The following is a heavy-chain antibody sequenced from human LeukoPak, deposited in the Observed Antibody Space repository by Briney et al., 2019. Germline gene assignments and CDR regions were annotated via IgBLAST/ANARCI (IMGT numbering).Heavy chain of an antibody. V-gene: IGHV3-30*02. CDR1: GFTVSSNY. CDR2: IRYDGSNK. CDR3: ALSSSTVTSL. D-gene: IGHD4-17*01. J-gene: IGHJ4*02. Sequence: GGSLRLSCAASGFTVSSNYMSWVRQAPGKGLEWVAFIRYDGSNKYYADSVKGRFTISRDNSKNTLYLQMNSLRAEDTAVYYCALSSSTVTSLGGQGTLVTVSS.